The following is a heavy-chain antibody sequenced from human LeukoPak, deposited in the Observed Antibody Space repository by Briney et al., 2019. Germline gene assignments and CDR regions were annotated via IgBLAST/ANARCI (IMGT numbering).Heavy chain of an antibody. CDR1: GFTSTSFS. D-gene: IGHD2-2*03. V-gene: IGHV3-21*01. Sequence: PRRSLSPSCAASGFTSTSFSINWARHAPGKGLEWVSSISSSSSYIYYTESVKGRFTISRDNAKNSLYLQMNSLRAEDTAVYYCARVGGYCCCTSCFQFDYWGQGTLVTVSS. CDR2: ISSSSSYI. J-gene: IGHJ4*02. CDR3: ARVGGYCCCTSCFQFDY.